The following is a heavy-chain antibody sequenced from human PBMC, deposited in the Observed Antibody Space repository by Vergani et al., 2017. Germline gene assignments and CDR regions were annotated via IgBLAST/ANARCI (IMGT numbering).Heavy chain of an antibody. CDR3: ARGYSYADY. D-gene: IGHD5-18*01. V-gene: IGHV4-61*01. J-gene: IGHJ4*03. CDR2: IYYSGST. CDR1: GGSVSSGSYY. Sequence: QVQLQESGPGLVKPSETLSLTCTVSGGSVSSGSYYWSWIRQPPGKGLEWIGYIYYSGSTNYNPSLKSRVTISVDTSKNQFSLKLSSVTAADTAVYYCARGYSYADYWGQGTTVTVSS.